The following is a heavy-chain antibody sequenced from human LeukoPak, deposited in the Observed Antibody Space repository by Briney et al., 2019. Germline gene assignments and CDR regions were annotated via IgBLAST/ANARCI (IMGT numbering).Heavy chain of an antibody. CDR3: ARYYYDSSGYPYYFDY. D-gene: IGHD3-22*01. J-gene: IGHJ4*02. Sequence: GGSLRLSCAASGLTVSSNYMSWVRQAPGKGLEWVSVIYSGGSTYYADSVKGRFTISRDNSKNTVYLQMNSLRAEDTAVYYCARYYYDSSGYPYYFDYWGQGSLVTVSS. V-gene: IGHV3-53*01. CDR2: IYSGGST. CDR1: GLTVSSNY.